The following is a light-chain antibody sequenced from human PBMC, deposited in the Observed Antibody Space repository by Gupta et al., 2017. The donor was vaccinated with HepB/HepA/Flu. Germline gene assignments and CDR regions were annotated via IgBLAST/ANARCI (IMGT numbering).Light chain of an antibody. V-gene: IGLV3-21*03. CDR1: NIGSKR. CDR2: DES. CDR3: TVWATASELWV. J-gene: IGLJ2*01. Sequence: SYLLTHPPSVSVAPGKTARITCGGNNIGSKRWHWYQQKPGQDTVRGVDDESDRPSGINERFACYNSGNKAIPQLRSVEAGDEDYASCTVWATASELWVFGGGTKLTVL.